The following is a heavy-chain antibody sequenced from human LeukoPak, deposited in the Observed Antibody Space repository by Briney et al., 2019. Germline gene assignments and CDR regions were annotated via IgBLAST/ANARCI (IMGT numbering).Heavy chain of an antibody. CDR1: GYTFTGYY. Sequence: ASVKVSCKASGYTFTGYYMHWVRQAPGQGLEWMGWINPNSGGTNYAQKFQGRVTMTRDTSISTAYMELSRLRSDDTAVYYCARDPLWSGELLELDYWGQGTLVTVSS. CDR3: ARDPLWSGELLELDY. D-gene: IGHD3-10*01. CDR2: INPNSGGT. J-gene: IGHJ4*02. V-gene: IGHV1-2*02.